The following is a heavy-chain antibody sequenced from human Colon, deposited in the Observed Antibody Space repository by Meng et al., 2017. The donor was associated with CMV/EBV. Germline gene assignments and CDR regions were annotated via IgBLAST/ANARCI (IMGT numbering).Heavy chain of an antibody. Sequence: GESLKISCSPSGFTFDSYAMHWVRQTPGKGLEWVALISFDGRNTYYADSVKGRFTISRDNFKVTLYLHMNTVRPEDTAVYYCARAGLSLHNYLDDWGQGTLVTVSS. CDR2: ISFDGRNT. V-gene: IGHV3-30*04. CDR3: ARAGLSLHNYLDD. J-gene: IGHJ4*02. CDR1: GFTFDSYA. D-gene: IGHD2/OR15-2a*01.